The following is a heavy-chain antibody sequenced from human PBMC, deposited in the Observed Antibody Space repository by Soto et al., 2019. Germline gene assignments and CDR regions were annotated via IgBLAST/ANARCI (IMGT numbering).Heavy chain of an antibody. J-gene: IGHJ5*02. CDR2: INTYNGNT. CDR1: GYTFTNYG. CDR3: ARGVGSGTYYNQYNWFDP. V-gene: IGHV1-18*01. D-gene: IGHD3-10*01. Sequence: ASVKVSCKASGYTFTNYGISWVRQAPGQGLEWMGWINTYNGNTNHAQKLQGRVTMTTDTSTSTAYMERRSLRSDDTAVYYCARGVGSGTYYNQYNWFDPWGQGTLVTVSS.